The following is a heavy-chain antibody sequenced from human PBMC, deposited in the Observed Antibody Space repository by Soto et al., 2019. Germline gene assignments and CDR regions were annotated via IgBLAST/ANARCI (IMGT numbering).Heavy chain of an antibody. D-gene: IGHD2-8*01. V-gene: IGHV1-24*01. CDR1: GYTLTELS. Sequence: ASVKVSCKVSGYTLTELSMHWVRQAPGKGLEWMGGFDPEDGETIYAQKFQGRVTMTEDTSTDTAYMELSSLRSEDTAVYYCATTMVYANWFAPWGQGTLVTVSS. J-gene: IGHJ5*02. CDR2: FDPEDGET. CDR3: ATTMVYANWFAP.